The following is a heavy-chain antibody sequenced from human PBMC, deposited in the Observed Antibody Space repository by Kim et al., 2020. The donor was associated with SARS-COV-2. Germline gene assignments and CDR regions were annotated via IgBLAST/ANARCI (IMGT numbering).Heavy chain of an antibody. CDR2: FDPEDGET. CDR1: GYTLTELS. CDR3: ATVGLLWFGGTFGQGWFDP. V-gene: IGHV1-24*01. J-gene: IGHJ5*02. D-gene: IGHD3-10*01. Sequence: ASVKVSCKVSGYTLTELSMHWVRQAPGKGLEWMGGFDPEDGETIYAQKFQDRVTMTEDTSTDTAYMELSSLRSEDTAVYYCATVGLLWFGGTFGQGWFDPWGQGTLVTVSS.